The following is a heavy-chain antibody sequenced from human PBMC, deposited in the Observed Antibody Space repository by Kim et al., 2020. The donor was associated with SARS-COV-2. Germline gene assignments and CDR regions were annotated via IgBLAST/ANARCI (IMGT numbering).Heavy chain of an antibody. J-gene: IGHJ2*01. V-gene: IGHV3-33*01. D-gene: IGHD1-1*01. Sequence: GRSLRLSCAASGFTFSSYGMHWVRQAPGKGLEWVAYTWYDGSNKYYVDSVNGRFTISRDNSKDTVYLQMNSLRAEATAVYYCARGGAPHDRAPDWFFD. CDR2: TWYDGSNK. CDR3: ARGGAPHDRAPDWFFD. CDR1: GFTFSSYG.